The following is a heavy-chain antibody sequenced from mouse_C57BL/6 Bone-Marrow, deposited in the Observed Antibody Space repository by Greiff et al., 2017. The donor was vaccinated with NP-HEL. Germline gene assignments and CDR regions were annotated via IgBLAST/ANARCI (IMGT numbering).Heavy chain of an antibody. D-gene: IGHD3-3*01. CDR1: GYTFTSYW. CDR2: IDPSDSYT. CDR3: ATPLGVYFDY. J-gene: IGHJ2*01. Sequence: QVQLQQPGAELVKPGASVKLSCKASGYTFTSYWMQWVKQRPGQGLEWIGEIDPSDSYTNYNQKFKGKATLTVDTSSSTAYMQLSSLTSEDSAVYYCATPLGVYFDYWGQGTTLTVSS. V-gene: IGHV1-50*01.